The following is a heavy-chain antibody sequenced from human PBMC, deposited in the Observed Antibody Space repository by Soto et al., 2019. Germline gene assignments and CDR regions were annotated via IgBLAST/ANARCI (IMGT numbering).Heavy chain of an antibody. CDR1: GFTFSSYT. CDR3: ASGLGSSRS. V-gene: IGHV3-48*02. J-gene: IGHJ1*01. Sequence: GGSLRLSCVASGFTFSSYTMNWVRQTPGRRLEWVAYISSSGSTIYYTDSVKGRFTVSRDNAKNSLYRQMDGLRDEDTAVYYCASGLGSSRSWGQGSRVTVSS. CDR2: ISSSGSTI. D-gene: IGHD3-10*01.